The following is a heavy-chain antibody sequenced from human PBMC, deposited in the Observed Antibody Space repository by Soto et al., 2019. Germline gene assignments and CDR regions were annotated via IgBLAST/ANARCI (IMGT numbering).Heavy chain of an antibody. V-gene: IGHV3-7*01. Sequence: EVQLVESGGGLVQPGGSLRLSCAASGFTFSSYWMSWVRQAPGKGLEWVANIKQDGSEKYYVDPVKGRFTISRDNAKNSLYLQMNSLRAEDTAVYYCARVVPAANGGGEFDYWGQGTLVTVSS. CDR1: GFTFSSYW. D-gene: IGHD2-2*01. CDR2: IKQDGSEK. CDR3: ARVVPAANGGGEFDY. J-gene: IGHJ4*02.